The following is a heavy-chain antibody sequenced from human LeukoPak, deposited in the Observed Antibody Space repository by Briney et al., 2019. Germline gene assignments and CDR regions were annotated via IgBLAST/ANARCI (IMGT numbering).Heavy chain of an antibody. CDR2: IRYDGSNK. Sequence: PGGSLRLSCAASGFTFSNYDMHWVRQAPGKGLECVTFIRYDGSNKFYADSVKGRFTISRDNSKNTLYLQMNSLRAEDTAVYYCVKEVRTYYYGSGSYPDYWGQGTLVTVSS. J-gene: IGHJ4*02. D-gene: IGHD3-10*01. CDR1: GFTFSNYD. V-gene: IGHV3-30*02. CDR3: VKEVRTYYYGSGSYPDY.